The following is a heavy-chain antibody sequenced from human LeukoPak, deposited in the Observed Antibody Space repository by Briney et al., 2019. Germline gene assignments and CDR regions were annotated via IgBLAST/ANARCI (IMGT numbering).Heavy chain of an antibody. CDR2: IYYSGNT. CDR1: GGSISPYY. CDR3: AREARVDRAFDI. D-gene: IGHD3-9*01. V-gene: IGHV4-31*03. J-gene: IGHJ3*02. Sequence: PSETLSLTCIVSGGSISPYYWSWIRQHPGKGLEWIGYIYYSGNTYYNPSLKSRVTISVDTSKNQFSLKLSSVTAADTAACFCAREARVDRAFDIWGQGTMVTVSA.